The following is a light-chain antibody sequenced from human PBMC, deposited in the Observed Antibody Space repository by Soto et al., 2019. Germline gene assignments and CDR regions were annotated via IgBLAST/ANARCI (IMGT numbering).Light chain of an antibody. V-gene: IGLV1-44*01. J-gene: IGLJ3*02. Sequence: QSAPTQPPSASGTPGQRVTISCSGSSSDIGSKTVNWYQQLPGPAPKLLIYSNNQRPSGVPDRFSGSKSGTSASLAISGLQSEDEADYFCAAWDDSLNGVVFGGGTQLTVL. CDR2: SNN. CDR1: SSDIGSKT. CDR3: AAWDDSLNGVV.